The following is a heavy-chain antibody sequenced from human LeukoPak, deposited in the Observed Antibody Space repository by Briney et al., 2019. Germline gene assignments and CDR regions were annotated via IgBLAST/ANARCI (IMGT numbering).Heavy chain of an antibody. D-gene: IGHD1-26*01. V-gene: IGHV1-3*03. Sequence: GASVKVSCKASGYTFTSYAMHWVRQAPGQRLEWMGWINAGNGNTKYSQEFQGRVTITRDTSASTAYMELSSLRSEDMAVYYCAVQSGSYYERAFDYWGQGTLVTVSS. CDR2: INAGNGNT. J-gene: IGHJ4*02. CDR1: GYTFTSYA. CDR3: AVQSGSYYERAFDY.